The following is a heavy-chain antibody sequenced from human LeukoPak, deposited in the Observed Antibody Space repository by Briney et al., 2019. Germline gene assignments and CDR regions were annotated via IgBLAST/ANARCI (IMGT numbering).Heavy chain of an antibody. Sequence: PGGSLRLSCAASGFTFSSYAMHWVRQAPGKGLEWVAVISYDGSNKYYADSVKGRFTISRDNSKNTLYLQMNSLRAEDTAVYYCASGRLYWGQGTLVTVSS. V-gene: IGHV3-30*04. CDR2: ISYDGSNK. CDR1: GFTFSSYA. CDR3: ASGRLY. J-gene: IGHJ4*02.